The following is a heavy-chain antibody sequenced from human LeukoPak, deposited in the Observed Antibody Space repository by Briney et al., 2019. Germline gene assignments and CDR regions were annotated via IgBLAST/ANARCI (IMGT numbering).Heavy chain of an antibody. CDR3: AKCSSSWFLCFFDF. CDR1: GCTFSSYA. D-gene: IGHD6-13*01. Sequence: PGGSLRLSCAPSGCTFSSYAMSWVRQAPGKGLEWVSGISVSGGSTYYADSVKGRFTISRDNSKNTLFLQMNSLRAEDTAVYYCAKCSSSWFLCFFDFWGQGTLVTVSS. V-gene: IGHV3-23*01. CDR2: ISVSGGST. J-gene: IGHJ4*02.